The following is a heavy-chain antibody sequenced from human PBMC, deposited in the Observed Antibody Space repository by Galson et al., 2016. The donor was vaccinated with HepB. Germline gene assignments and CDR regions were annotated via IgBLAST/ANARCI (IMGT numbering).Heavy chain of an antibody. Sequence: SLRLSCAASGFTVSSNYMSWVRQAPGKGLEWVSIMYSGGSPFYADSVKGRFTISRDTSRNPLYLQMNSLRAEDTAVYYCTRDRGFWSGYSGASYLYGMDVWGQGTTVTVSS. V-gene: IGHV3-53*01. D-gene: IGHD3-3*01. J-gene: IGHJ6*02. CDR3: TRDRGFWSGYSGASYLYGMDV. CDR1: GFTVSSNY. CDR2: MYSGGSP.